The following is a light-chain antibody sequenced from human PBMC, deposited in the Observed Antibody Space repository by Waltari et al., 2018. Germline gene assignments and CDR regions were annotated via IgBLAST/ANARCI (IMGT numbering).Light chain of an antibody. J-gene: IGLJ1*01. CDR1: SSDVGGYNY. V-gene: IGLV2-8*01. CDR2: EVN. Sequence: QSALTQPPSASGSPEQSVTISCTGTSSDVGGYNYVSWYQQHPGKAPKVMIYEVNKRPAGCPDRFSGSKSGNTASLTVSGLQAEDEADYYCSSYAGGNILLFGTGTKVTVL. CDR3: SSYAGGNILL.